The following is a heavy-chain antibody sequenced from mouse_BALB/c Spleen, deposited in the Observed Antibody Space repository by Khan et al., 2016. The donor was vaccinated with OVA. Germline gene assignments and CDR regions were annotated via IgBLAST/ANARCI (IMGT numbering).Heavy chain of an antibody. CDR2: ISDLAYTI. CDR1: GFTFSDYG. Sequence: EVELVESGGGLVQPGGSRKLSCAASGFTFSDYGMAWVRQAPGKGREGVAFISDLAYTIYNADTVRGRVTISRENAKNTLYLEMRSRRSADTSIYYCARGGGTAPFAYWGLGTLVTVSA. D-gene: IGHD1-2*01. J-gene: IGHJ3*01. V-gene: IGHV5-15*02. CDR3: ARGGGTAPFAY.